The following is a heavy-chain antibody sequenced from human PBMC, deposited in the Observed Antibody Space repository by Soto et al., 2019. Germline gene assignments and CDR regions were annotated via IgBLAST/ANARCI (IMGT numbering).Heavy chain of an antibody. CDR1: GFIFSNHW. CDR3: VREEADNRGSYALEM. V-gene: IGHV3-74*01. D-gene: IGHD3-10*01. Sequence: EVQLVESGGTVVQPGGSLRLSCVASGFIFSNHWMHWVRQAPGKGLLWVSRIKGDGNGARYAESVKGRFTISRDNSKNTLLLQMNGLRAEDTAPEYCVREEADNRGSYALEMWCRGTMFSVSS. CDR2: IKGDGNGA. J-gene: IGHJ3*02.